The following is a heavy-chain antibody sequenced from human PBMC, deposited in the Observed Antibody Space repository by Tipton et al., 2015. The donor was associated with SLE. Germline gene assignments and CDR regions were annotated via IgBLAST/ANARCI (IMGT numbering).Heavy chain of an antibody. Sequence: SLRLSCMASGFTFGDYALSWVRQAPGKGLEWVAVIWYDGSNKYYADSVKGRFTISRDNSKNTLYLQMNSLRAEDTAVYYCAKDRYDFWSGYGVFDYWGQGTLVTVSS. CDR2: IWYDGSNK. D-gene: IGHD3-3*01. CDR3: AKDRYDFWSGYGVFDY. V-gene: IGHV3-30*04. J-gene: IGHJ4*02. CDR1: GFTFGDYA.